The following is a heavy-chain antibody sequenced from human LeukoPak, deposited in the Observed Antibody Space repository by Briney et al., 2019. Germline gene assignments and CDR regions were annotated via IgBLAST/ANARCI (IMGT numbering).Heavy chain of an antibody. Sequence: SETLSLTCTVSGGSISSYYWSWIRQPPGKGLEWIGYIYYSGSTNYNPSLKSRVTISVDTSKNQFSLKLSSVTAADTAVYYCARVTSDDAFDIWGRGTMVTVSS. CDR3: ARVTSDDAFDI. CDR2: IYYSGST. V-gene: IGHV4-59*01. J-gene: IGHJ3*02. CDR1: GGSISSYY.